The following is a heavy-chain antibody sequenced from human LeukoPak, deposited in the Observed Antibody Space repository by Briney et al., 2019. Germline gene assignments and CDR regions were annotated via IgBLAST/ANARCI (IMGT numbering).Heavy chain of an antibody. CDR3: ASRAAAGTWYYYYMDV. CDR1: GFTFSSYD. V-gene: IGHV3-13*01. J-gene: IGHJ6*03. Sequence: GGSLRLSCAASGFTFSSYDMHWVRQATGKGLEWVSAIGTAGDTYYPGSVKGRFTISRENAKNSLYLQMNSLRAEDTAVYYCASRAAAGTWYYYYMDVWGKGTTVTVSS. CDR2: IGTAGDT. D-gene: IGHD6-13*01.